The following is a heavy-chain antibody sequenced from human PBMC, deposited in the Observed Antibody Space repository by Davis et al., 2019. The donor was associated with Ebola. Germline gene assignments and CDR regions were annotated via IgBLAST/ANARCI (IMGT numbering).Heavy chain of an antibody. CDR2: IHPSDSDT. CDR1: GYIFTTYW. D-gene: IGHD4-11*01. Sequence: KASCKASGYIFTTYWIGWVRQMPGKGLEWMGIIHPSDSDTRYSPSFQGQVTMSVDKSISTAYLHWSSLRASDTAMYFCARRRVDYTWYYWGQGTLVSVSS. J-gene: IGHJ4*02. V-gene: IGHV5-51*01. CDR3: ARRRVDYTWYY.